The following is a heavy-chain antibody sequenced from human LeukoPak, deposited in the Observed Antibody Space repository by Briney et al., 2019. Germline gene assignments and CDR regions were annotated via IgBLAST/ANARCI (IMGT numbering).Heavy chain of an antibody. Sequence: ASVKVSCKASGYSFTKYAMNWVRQAPGQGLEWMGWISAYNGNTNYAQKLQGRVTMTTDTSTSTAYMELRSLRSDDTAVYYCARGSAPLRGYSGYASLPSNHWGQGTLVTVSS. D-gene: IGHD5-12*01. V-gene: IGHV1-18*01. CDR1: GYSFTKYA. CDR2: ISAYNGNT. CDR3: ARGSAPLRGYSGYASLPSNH. J-gene: IGHJ5*02.